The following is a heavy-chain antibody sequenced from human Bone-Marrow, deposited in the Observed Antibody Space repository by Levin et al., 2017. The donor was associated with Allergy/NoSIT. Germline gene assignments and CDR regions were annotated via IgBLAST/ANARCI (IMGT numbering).Heavy chain of an antibody. CDR1: GGSLSTFY. Sequence: SQTLSLTCAVSGGSLSTFYWSWIRQSPGKGLEWIGEINHRGSTNYIASLKSRITISVDMANNQISLRLTSVTAADTGVYYWAREYTDHTRRRWYFDLWGRGTLVTVSS. CDR3: AREYTDHTRRRWYFDL. V-gene: IGHV4-34*01. D-gene: IGHD1-14*01. J-gene: IGHJ2*01. CDR2: INHRGST.